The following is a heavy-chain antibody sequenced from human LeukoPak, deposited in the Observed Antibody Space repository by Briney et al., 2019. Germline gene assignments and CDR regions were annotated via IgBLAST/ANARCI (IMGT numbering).Heavy chain of an antibody. J-gene: IGHJ4*02. D-gene: IGHD3-16*02. CDR1: GGSFSGYY. CDR2: INHSGST. CDR3: AVRLGELSSTFDY. Sequence: PSETLSLTCAVYGGSFSGYYWSWIRQPPGKGLEWIGEINHSGSTNYNPSLKSRVTISVDKSKNQFSLKLSSVTAADTAVYYCAVRLGELSSTFDYWGQGTLVTVSS. V-gene: IGHV4-34*01.